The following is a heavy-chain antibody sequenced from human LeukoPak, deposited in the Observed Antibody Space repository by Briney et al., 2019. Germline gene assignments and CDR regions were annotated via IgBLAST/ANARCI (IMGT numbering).Heavy chain of an antibody. CDR1: GFAVSAAY. Sequence: PGGSLRLSCEASGFAVSAAYMSWVRQAPGKGLEWVAVISYDGSNKYYADSVKGRFTISRDNSKNTLYLQMNSLRAEDTAVYYCARDRGTMIVVVIGIDYWGQGTLVTVSS. J-gene: IGHJ4*02. CDR2: ISYDGSNK. CDR3: ARDRGTMIVVVIGIDY. D-gene: IGHD3-22*01. V-gene: IGHV3-30*03.